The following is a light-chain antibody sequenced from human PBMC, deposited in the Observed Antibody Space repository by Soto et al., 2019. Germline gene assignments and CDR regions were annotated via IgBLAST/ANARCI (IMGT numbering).Light chain of an antibody. CDR1: QSISSW. CDR2: DAS. J-gene: IGKJ1*01. V-gene: IGKV1-5*01. CDR3: QQYNTYPWT. Sequence: DIQMTQCPATLSASVGDRVTITCRASQSISSWLAWYQQKPGKVPKLLIDDASSLESGVPSRFSGSGSGTEFTLTISSLQPDDFATYYCQQYNTYPWTFGQGTKVEIK.